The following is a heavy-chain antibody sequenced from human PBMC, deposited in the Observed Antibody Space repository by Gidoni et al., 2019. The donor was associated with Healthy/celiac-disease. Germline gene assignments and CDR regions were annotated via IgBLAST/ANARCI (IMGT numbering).Heavy chain of an antibody. CDR3: ASHCSGGRCYSSTVDY. J-gene: IGHJ4*02. CDR2: IYYSGST. Sequence: QVQLQESGPGLVKPSQTLSLTCTVSGCSIRSGGYYWSWIRQHPGKGLEWNGYIYYSGSTYYNPSLKSRVTISVDTSKNQFSLKLSSVTAADTAVYYCASHCSGGRCYSSTVDYWGQGTLVTVSS. CDR1: GCSIRSGGYY. D-gene: IGHD2-15*01. V-gene: IGHV4-31*03.